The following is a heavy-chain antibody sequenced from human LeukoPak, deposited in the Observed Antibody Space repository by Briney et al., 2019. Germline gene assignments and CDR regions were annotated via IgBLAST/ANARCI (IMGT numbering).Heavy chain of an antibody. CDR1: GFMFSSYA. J-gene: IGHJ4*02. Sequence: PGGSLRLSCAASGFMFSSYAMHWVRQAPGKGLEWVAVISYDGSHKYYTDSVKGRFTISRDNSRNTLYLQMNSLTAEDTAVYYCARVSEMATIIHYFDYWGQGTLVTVSS. D-gene: IGHD5-24*01. V-gene: IGHV3-30*04. CDR2: ISYDGSHK. CDR3: ARVSEMATIIHYFDY.